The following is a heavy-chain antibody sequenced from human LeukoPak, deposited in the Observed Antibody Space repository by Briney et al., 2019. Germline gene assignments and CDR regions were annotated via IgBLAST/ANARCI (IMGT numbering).Heavy chain of an antibody. D-gene: IGHD6-13*01. CDR3: ARSSYSSSWYEGDY. V-gene: IGHV3-21*01. Sequence: GGSLRLSCAASGFTFSSYSMNWVRLAPGKGLEWVSSISSSSSYIYYADSVKGRFTISRDNAKNSLYLQMNSLRAEDTAVYYCARSSYSSSWYEGDYWGQGTLVTVSS. J-gene: IGHJ4*02. CDR1: GFTFSSYS. CDR2: ISSSSSYI.